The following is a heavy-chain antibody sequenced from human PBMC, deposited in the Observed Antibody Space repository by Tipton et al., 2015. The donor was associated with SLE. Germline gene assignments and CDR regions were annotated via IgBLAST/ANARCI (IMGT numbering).Heavy chain of an antibody. D-gene: IGHD2-8*02. J-gene: IGHJ4*02. CDR3: ARGFCSGDVCFGRGFFDY. V-gene: IGHV4-39*07. Sequence: TLSLTCIVSGDSISSSSYYWSWIRRPPGKGLEWVGTVYYTGNTFYNPSLRSRVTISVDTSKNQFSLKLRSVTAADTAVYYCARGFCSGDVCFGRGFFDYWGQGSLVTISS. CDR1: GDSISSSSYY. CDR2: VYYTGNT.